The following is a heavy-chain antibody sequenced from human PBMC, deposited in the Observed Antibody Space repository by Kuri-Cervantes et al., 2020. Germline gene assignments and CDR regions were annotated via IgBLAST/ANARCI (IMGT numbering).Heavy chain of an antibody. D-gene: IGHD2-2*01. CDR3: ARSQVGPHYYFDY. CDR1: GFTFDDYA. Sequence: GGSLRLSCAASGFTFDDYAMHWVRQAPGKGLEWVSGISWNSGSIGYADSVKGRFTISRDNSKNTLYLQMGSLRADDMAVYYCARSQVGPHYYFDYWGQGTLVTVSS. V-gene: IGHV3-9*03. J-gene: IGHJ4*02. CDR2: ISWNSGSI.